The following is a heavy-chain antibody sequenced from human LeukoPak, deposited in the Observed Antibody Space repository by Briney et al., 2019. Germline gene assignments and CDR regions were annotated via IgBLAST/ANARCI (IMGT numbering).Heavy chain of an antibody. Sequence: PSETLSLTCTVSGGSISSYYWSWIRQPPGKGLEWIGYIYYSGGTNYNPSLKSRVTISVDTSKNQFSLKLSSVTAADTAIYYCARMTGSAWELLIDSWGPGTLVIVSS. J-gene: IGHJ4*02. CDR1: GGSISSYY. CDR2: IYYSGGT. V-gene: IGHV4-59*01. CDR3: ARMTGSAWELLIDS. D-gene: IGHD1-26*01.